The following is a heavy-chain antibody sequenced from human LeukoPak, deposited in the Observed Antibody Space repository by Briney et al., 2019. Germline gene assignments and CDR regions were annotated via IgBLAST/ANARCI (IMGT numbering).Heavy chain of an antibody. CDR2: ISSSSSYI. CDR3: ATGGDCTNGVCYAYNWFDP. CDR1: GFTFSSYE. V-gene: IGHV3-21*01. Sequence: GGSLRLSCAASGFTFSSYEMNWVRQAPGKGLEWVSSISSSSSYIYYAASVKGRFTISRDNAKNSLYLQMNSLRAEDTAVYYCATGGDCTNGVCYAYNWFDPWGQGTLVTVSS. J-gene: IGHJ5*02. D-gene: IGHD2-8*01.